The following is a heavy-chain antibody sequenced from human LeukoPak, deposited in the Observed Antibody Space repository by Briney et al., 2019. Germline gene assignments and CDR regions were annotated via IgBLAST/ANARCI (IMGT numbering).Heavy chain of an antibody. CDR2: IRYDGSNK. D-gene: IGHD6-6*01. V-gene: IGHV3-30*02. CDR1: GFTFSSYG. Sequence: GGSLRLSCAASGFTFSSYGMHWVRQAPGKGLEWVAFIRYDGSNKYYADSVKGRFTISRDNSKNTLYLQMNSLRAEDTAVYYCAKEEIAARTDYYYYMDVWGKGTTVTVSS. J-gene: IGHJ6*03. CDR3: AKEEIAARTDYYYYMDV.